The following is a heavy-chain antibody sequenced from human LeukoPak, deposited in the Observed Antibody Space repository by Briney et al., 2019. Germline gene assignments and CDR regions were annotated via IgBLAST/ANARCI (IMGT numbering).Heavy chain of an antibody. D-gene: IGHD3-10*01. CDR2: ISAYNGNT. Sequence: ASVKVSCKASGYTFTSYGISWVRQAPGQGLEWMGWISAYNGNTNYAQKLQGRVTMTTDTSTSTAYMELRSLRSDDTAVYYCARDSGSGSYFRPSPNGFDPWGQGTLVTVSS. CDR3: ARDSGSGSYFRPSPNGFDP. J-gene: IGHJ5*02. V-gene: IGHV1-18*01. CDR1: GYTFTSYG.